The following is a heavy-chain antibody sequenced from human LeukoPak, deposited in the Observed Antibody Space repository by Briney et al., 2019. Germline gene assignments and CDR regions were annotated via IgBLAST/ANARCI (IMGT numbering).Heavy chain of an antibody. Sequence: GASVKVSCKASGYTFTSYAMHWVRQAPGQRLEWMGWINAGNGNTKYSQKFQGRVTIARDTSASTAYMELSSLRSEDTAVYYCARERDYGHYYYYYGMDVWGQGTTVTVSS. J-gene: IGHJ6*02. CDR1: GYTFTSYA. V-gene: IGHV1-3*01. D-gene: IGHD4-17*01. CDR3: ARERDYGHYYYYYGMDV. CDR2: INAGNGNT.